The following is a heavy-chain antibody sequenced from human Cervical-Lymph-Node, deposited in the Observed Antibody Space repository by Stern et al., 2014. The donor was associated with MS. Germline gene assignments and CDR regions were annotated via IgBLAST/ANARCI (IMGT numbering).Heavy chain of an antibody. V-gene: IGHV3-15*01. CDR3: TTDRSAYCGGDCYNYFDY. CDR1: GFTFSNAW. Sequence: EMQLVESGGGLVKPGGSLRLSCAASGFTFSNAWMSWVRQAPGKGLEWVGRIQSKPDGGTTDYAAPVKGRFTISRDDSKNTLYLQVNSLKAEDTAVYYCTTDRSAYCGGDCYNYFDYWGQGTPVTVSS. D-gene: IGHD2-21*02. J-gene: IGHJ4*02. CDR2: IQSKPDGGTT.